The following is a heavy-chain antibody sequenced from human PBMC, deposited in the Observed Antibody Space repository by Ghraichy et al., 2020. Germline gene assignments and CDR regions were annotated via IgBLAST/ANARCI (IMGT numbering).Heavy chain of an antibody. J-gene: IGHJ4*02. CDR1: GYTFTSYY. CDR3: ARGSYKWNYEDY. CDR2: INPTGGST. D-gene: IGHD1-7*01. V-gene: IGHV1-46*01. Sequence: ASVKVSCKASGYTFTSYYMHWVRQAPGQGLEWMGIINPTGGSTNYAQKFQDRVTMTRDTSTSTVYMELGSLRSEDTAVYYCARGSYKWNYEDYWGQGTLVTVSS.